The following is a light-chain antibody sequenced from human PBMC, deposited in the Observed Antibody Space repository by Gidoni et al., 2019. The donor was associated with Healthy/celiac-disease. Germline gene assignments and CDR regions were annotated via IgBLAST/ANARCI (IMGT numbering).Light chain of an antibody. Sequence: RVTITCRASQSISSYLNWYQQKPGKAPKLLIYAASSLQSGVPSRFSGSGSGTDFTLTISSLQPEDFATYYCQQSYSTPRTFGQGTKVEIK. V-gene: IGKV1-39*01. CDR1: QSISSY. CDR3: QQSYSTPRT. CDR2: AAS. J-gene: IGKJ1*01.